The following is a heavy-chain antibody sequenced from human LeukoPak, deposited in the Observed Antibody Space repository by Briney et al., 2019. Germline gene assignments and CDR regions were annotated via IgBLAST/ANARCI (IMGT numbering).Heavy chain of an antibody. CDR1: GGSFSGYY. Sequence: SETLSLTCAVYGGSFSGYYWTWIRQAPGKGLEWIGEINPSGRISYNPSLKSRLTISVDASKNQFSLNLRSLTAADTAVYYCARGRQEVSMIVVVMTGASYYLDVWGKGTTVTVS. V-gene: IGHV4-34*01. CDR3: ARGRQEVSMIVVVMTGASYYLDV. D-gene: IGHD3-22*01. CDR2: INPSGRI. J-gene: IGHJ6*03.